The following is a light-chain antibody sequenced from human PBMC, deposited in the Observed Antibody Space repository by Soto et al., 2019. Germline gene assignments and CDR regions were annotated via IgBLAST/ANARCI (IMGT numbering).Light chain of an antibody. J-gene: IGKJ2*01. CDR2: DAS. CDR3: QQYRSYLYT. CDR1: QSISSW. V-gene: IGKV1-5*01. Sequence: DIQMTQSPSTLSASVGDRVTITCRASQSISSWLAWYQQKPGKAPKLLIYDASSLESGVPSRFSGSASGTEFTLTVSSLQPDDFATYYCQQYRSYLYTCGQGTKREIK.